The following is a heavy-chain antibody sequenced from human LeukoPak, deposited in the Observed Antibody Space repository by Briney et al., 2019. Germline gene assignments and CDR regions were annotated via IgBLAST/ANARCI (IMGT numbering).Heavy chain of an antibody. D-gene: IGHD3-10*01. CDR3: AKFHYYYGSGIFDAFDI. V-gene: IGHV5-51*01. CDR2: IYPGDSDT. J-gene: IGHJ3*02. Sequence: GESLKISCKGSGYTFISNWIGWVRQMPGKGLEWMAIIYPGDSDTRYSPSFQGQVTISADKSISTAYLQWSSLRASDTAMYYCAKFHYYYGSGIFDAFDIWGQGTMVTVSS. CDR1: GYTFISNW.